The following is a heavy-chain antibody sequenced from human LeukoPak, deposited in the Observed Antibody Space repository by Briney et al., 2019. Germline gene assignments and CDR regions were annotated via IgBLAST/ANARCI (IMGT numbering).Heavy chain of an antibody. V-gene: IGHV4-31*03. Sequence: SETLSLTCTVSGGSISSGGYYWSWIRQHPGKGLEWIGYIYYSGSTYYNPSLKSRVTISVDTSKNQFSLKLSSVTAADTAVYYCAREVIEMATIRYFDYWGQGTLVTVSS. CDR3: AREVIEMATIRYFDY. D-gene: IGHD5-24*01. J-gene: IGHJ4*02. CDR2: IYYSGST. CDR1: GGSISSGGYY.